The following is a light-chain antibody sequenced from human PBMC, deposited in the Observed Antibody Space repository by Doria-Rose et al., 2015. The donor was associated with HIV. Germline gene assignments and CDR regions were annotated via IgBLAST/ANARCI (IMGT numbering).Light chain of an antibody. CDR2: DVT. J-gene: IGLJ2*01. V-gene: IGLV2-14*03. CDR3: SSYTNITTLGV. CDR1: SSDVGGYNS. Sequence: QPVLTQPASVSGSPGQSITISCTGTSSDVGGYNSVSWYQQHPGKAPTLMIYDVTSRPSGVSNRFSGSKSGNTASLTISGLQAEDEADYYCSSYTNITTLGVFGGGTRLTAL.